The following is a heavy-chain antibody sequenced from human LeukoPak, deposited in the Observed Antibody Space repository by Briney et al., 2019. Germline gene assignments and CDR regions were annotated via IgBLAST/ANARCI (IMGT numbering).Heavy chain of an antibody. CDR1: GFTFSSCA. J-gene: IGHJ4*02. Sequence: GGSLRLSCAASGFTFSSCAMSWVRQAPGKGLEWVSAISGSGGSTYYADSVKGRFTISRDNSKNTLYLQMNSLRAEDTAVYYCAKGTGDYYGSGSYYTTFDYWGQGTLVTVSS. CDR3: AKGTGDYYGSGSYYTTFDY. D-gene: IGHD3-10*01. CDR2: ISGSGGST. V-gene: IGHV3-23*01.